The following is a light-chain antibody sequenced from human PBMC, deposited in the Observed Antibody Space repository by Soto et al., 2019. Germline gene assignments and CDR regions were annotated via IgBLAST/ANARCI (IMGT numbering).Light chain of an antibody. CDR3: QQSNSFLYP. CDR1: QPINTW. V-gene: IGKV1-12*01. Sequence: SQVIHSRSSLSASIGDRVTITCRASQPINTWLAWYQQKPGKAPNLLIYAASTLHRGAPSRFSGRGSGTDFSLTIRNLEPEDFATYYCQQSNSFLYPSGQRI. CDR2: AAS. J-gene: IGKJ2*01.